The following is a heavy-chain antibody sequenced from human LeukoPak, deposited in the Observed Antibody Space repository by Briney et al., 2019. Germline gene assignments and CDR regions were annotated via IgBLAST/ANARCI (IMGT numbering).Heavy chain of an antibody. Sequence: GGALRPSFSAPGFIFSRNLVHWGRQTPGKGPVLVARIAKDGGDPIYADSVRGRFTVSRDNSKKTLYLQMNSLRVEDTAVYYCAREGDDSVWESHRDPFDIWGHGTMITVSS. CDR1: GFIFSRNL. D-gene: IGHD3-16*01. CDR3: AREGDDSVWESHRDPFDI. V-gene: IGHV3-74*01. CDR2: IAKDGGDP. J-gene: IGHJ3*02.